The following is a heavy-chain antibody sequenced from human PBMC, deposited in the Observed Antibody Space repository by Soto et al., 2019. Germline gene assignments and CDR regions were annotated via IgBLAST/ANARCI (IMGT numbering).Heavy chain of an antibody. J-gene: IGHJ4*02. CDR2: ISYDGSNK. CDR3: AIIYYYDSSGFPSRPFDY. Sequence: GGSLRLSCAASGFTFSSYGMHWVRQAPGKGLEWVAVISYDGSNKYYADSVKGRFTISRDNSKNTLYLQMNSLRAEDTAVYYCAIIYYYDSSGFPSRPFDYWGQGTLVTVSS. D-gene: IGHD3-22*01. V-gene: IGHV3-30*03. CDR1: GFTFSSYG.